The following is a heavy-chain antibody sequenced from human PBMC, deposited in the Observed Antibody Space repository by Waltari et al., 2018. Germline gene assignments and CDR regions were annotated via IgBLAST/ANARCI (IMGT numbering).Heavy chain of an antibody. CDR1: GTFSSYA. D-gene: IGHD5-18*01. Sequence: GTFSSYAISWVRQAPGQVLEWMGGIIPIFGTANYAQKFQGRVTITTDESTSTAYMELSSMRSEDTAVYYCARDRRVATAEITYYYYGMDVWGQGTTVTVSS. CDR3: ARDRRVATAEITYYYYGMDV. CDR2: IIPIFGTA. J-gene: IGHJ6*02. V-gene: IGHV1-69*05.